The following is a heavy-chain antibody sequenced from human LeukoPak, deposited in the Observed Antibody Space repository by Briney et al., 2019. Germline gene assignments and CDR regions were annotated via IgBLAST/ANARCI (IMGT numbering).Heavy chain of an antibody. D-gene: IGHD6-13*01. CDR1: GGTFSSYA. V-gene: IGHV1-69*13. Sequence: GASVKVSCKASGGTFSSYAISWVRQAPGQGLEWMGRIIPIFGTANYAQKFQGRVTITADESTSTAYMELSSLRSEDTAVYYCARDQVAAAGTASFDYWGQGTLVTVSS. CDR2: IIPIFGTA. J-gene: IGHJ4*02. CDR3: ARDQVAAAGTASFDY.